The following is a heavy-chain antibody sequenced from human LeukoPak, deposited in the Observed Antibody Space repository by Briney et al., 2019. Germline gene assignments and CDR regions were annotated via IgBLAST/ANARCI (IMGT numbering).Heavy chain of an antibody. CDR3: ARRAGAYSNPYDY. Sequence: GGSLRLSCTVSGFTVSSNSMSWVRQAPGKGPEWASFIYSDNTHYSDSVKGRFTISRDNSKNTLYLQMNSLRAEDTAVYYCARRAGAYSNPYDYWGQGTLVTVSS. D-gene: IGHD4/OR15-4a*01. CDR1: GFTVSSNS. CDR2: IYSDNT. V-gene: IGHV3-53*01. J-gene: IGHJ4*02.